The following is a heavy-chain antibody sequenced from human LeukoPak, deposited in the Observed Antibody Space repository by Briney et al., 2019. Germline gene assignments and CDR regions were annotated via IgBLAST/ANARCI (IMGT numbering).Heavy chain of an antibody. CDR1: GFSFSTYW. CDR2: INTDGTIT. V-gene: IGHV3-74*01. J-gene: IGHJ4*02. D-gene: IGHD1-1*01. Sequence: GGSLRLPCAASGFSFSTYWMHWVRQAPGKGLVWVSRINTDGTITTYADPVKGRFTISRDNAKSTLYLQMNSLRAEDTAVYYCARARRASFEDWGRETGDSVSS. CDR3: ARARRASFED.